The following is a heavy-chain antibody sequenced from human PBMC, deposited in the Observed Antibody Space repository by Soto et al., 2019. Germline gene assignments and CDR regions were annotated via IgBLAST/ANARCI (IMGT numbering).Heavy chain of an antibody. CDR1: GFTFSSYG. D-gene: IGHD3-10*01. CDR3: ARAFLRGSAATIDY. Sequence: QVQLVESGGGVVQPGRSQRLSCAVSGFTFSSYGMQWVRQAPGKGLEWVAIIWYDGSNKYYADSVKGRFTISRDNSKSTLYLQMNSLRAEDTALYYCARAFLRGSAATIDYWGQGSLVTVSS. J-gene: IGHJ4*02. V-gene: IGHV3-33*01. CDR2: IWYDGSNK.